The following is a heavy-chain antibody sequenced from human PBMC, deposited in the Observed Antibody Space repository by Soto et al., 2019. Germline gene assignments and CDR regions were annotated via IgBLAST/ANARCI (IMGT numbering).Heavy chain of an antibody. CDR1: GFTFGNYA. Sequence: EVQVLESGGGLVQPGGSLRLSCAASGFTFGNYAMSWVRQAPGKGLEWFSSISGSGGYTYDADYVKGRCTISGDNSKNILYLQMNSLRADDTAVYYCAKGDYCRTTRCTGGAFDIWGQGTVVTVS. V-gene: IGHV3-23*01. CDR2: ISGSGGYT. CDR3: AKGDYCRTTRCTGGAFDI. J-gene: IGHJ3*02. D-gene: IGHD2-2*01.